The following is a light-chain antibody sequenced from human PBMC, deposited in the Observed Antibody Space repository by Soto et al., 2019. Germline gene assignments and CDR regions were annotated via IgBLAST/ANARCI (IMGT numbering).Light chain of an antibody. Sequence: EIVLTQSPGTLSLSPEERATLSCRDSQSVSSSYLAWYQQKPGQAPRLLIYGASSRATGIPDRFSGSGSGTDCTLTISRLEPEDFAVYYCQQYGSSPPYTFGQGTKLEIK. CDR1: QSVSSSY. CDR2: GAS. CDR3: QQYGSSPPYT. V-gene: IGKV3-20*01. J-gene: IGKJ2*01.